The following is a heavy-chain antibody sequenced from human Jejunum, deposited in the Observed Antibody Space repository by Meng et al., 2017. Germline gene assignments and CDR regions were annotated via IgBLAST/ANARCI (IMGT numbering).Heavy chain of an antibody. CDR2: IYHSGRT. Sequence: QEPGPGPVKPSGTLSLTCEVSGDSISSTNWWDWLRQPPGKGLEWIGEIYHSGRTNFNPSLESRVTISVDESKNQFSLTLNSVTAADTAVYYCARGVGDIRVGFDYWGQGILVTVSS. D-gene: IGHD5-12*01. CDR1: GDSISSTNW. J-gene: IGHJ4*02. CDR3: ARGVGDIRVGFDY. V-gene: IGHV4-4*02.